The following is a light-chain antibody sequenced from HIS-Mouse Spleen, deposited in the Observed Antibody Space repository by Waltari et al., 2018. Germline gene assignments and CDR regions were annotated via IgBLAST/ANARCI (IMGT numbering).Light chain of an antibody. CDR1: SSDVGGYNY. V-gene: IGLV2-14*01. CDR3: SSYTSSSTPVV. J-gene: IGLJ2*01. Sequence: QSALTQPASVSVSPGQSITISCTGTSSDVGGYNYVSWYQQHPGKAPKLMIYEVSTRPSGVSNRFSGSKSGNTASLTISGLQAEDEADYYCSSYTSSSTPVVFGGGTKLTVL. CDR2: EVS.